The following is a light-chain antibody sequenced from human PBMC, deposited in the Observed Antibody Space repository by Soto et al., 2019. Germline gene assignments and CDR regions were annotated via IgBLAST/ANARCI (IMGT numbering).Light chain of an antibody. J-gene: IGKJ1*01. V-gene: IGKV3-20*01. CDR3: QQYGSSGT. CDR2: GAS. CDR1: QSVSSN. Sequence: EIVLTQSPCTLSLSPGERATLSCRASQSVSSNLAWYQQKPGQAPRLLIYGASNRATGIPDRFSGSGSGTDFTLTISRLEPEDFAVYYCQQYGSSGTFGQGTKVDI.